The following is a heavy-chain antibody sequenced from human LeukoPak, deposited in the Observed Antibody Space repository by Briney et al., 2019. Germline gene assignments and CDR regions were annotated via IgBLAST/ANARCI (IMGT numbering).Heavy chain of an antibody. Sequence: PSQTLSLTCTVSGGSISSGSYYWSWIRQPAGKGLEWIGRIYTSGSTNYNPSLKSRVTISVDTSKNRFSLKLSSVTAADTAVYYCARVKTGGLDYWGQGTLVTVSS. CDR1: GGSISSGSYY. V-gene: IGHV4-61*02. J-gene: IGHJ4*02. CDR3: ARVKTGGLDY. CDR2: IYTSGST. D-gene: IGHD7-27*01.